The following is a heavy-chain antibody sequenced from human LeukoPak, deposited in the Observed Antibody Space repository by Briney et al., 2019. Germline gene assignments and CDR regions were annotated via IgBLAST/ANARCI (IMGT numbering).Heavy chain of an antibody. V-gene: IGHV3-33*01. CDR1: GFTFSSYG. CDR2: IWYDGSNK. Sequence: GRSLRLSCAASGFTFSSYGMHWVRQAPGKGLEGVAVIWYDGSNKYYADSVKGRFTISRDNSKNTLYLQMNSLRAEDTAVYYCARDPSDYYGSGRRRTDNWFDPWGQGTLVTVSS. D-gene: IGHD3-10*01. CDR3: ARDPSDYYGSGRRRTDNWFDP. J-gene: IGHJ5*02.